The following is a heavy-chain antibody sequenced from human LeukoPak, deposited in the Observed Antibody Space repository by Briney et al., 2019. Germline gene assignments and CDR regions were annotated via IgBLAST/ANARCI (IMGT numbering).Heavy chain of an antibody. CDR3: ARHERGSGWYYVGNWFDP. CDR2: IYYSGST. D-gene: IGHD6-19*01. CDR1: GGSISSSSYY. J-gene: IGHJ5*02. V-gene: IGHV4-39*01. Sequence: SETLSLTCTVSGGSISSSSYYWGWIRQPPGKGLEWIGSIYYSGSTYYNPSLKSRVTISVDTSKNQFSLKLSSVTAADTAVYYCARHERGSGWYYVGNWFDPWGQGTLVTVSS.